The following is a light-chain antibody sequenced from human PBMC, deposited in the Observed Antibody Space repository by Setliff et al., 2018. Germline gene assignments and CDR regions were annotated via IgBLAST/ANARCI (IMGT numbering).Light chain of an antibody. CDR3: AAWDDSLRSVV. J-gene: IGLJ2*01. V-gene: IGLV1-47*01. CDR2: TNN. CDR1: RFNIGGNY. Sequence: QSVLTQPPSASGTPGQRVTISCSGNRFNIGGNYVYWYQQLPGTAPRLLIYTNNQRPSGVPDRFSGSKSGTSASLAISGLRSEDEADYHCAAWDDSLRSVVFGGGTQLTVL.